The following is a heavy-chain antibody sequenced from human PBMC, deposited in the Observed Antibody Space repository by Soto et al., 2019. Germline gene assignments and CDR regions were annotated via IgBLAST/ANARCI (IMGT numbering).Heavy chain of an antibody. D-gene: IGHD2-15*01. CDR3: AREHCSGGSGYPERYNWFDP. J-gene: IGHJ5*02. V-gene: IGHV1-69*04. CDR1: GGTFSSYT. CDR2: IIPILGIA. Sequence: SVKVSCKASGGTFSSYTISWVRQAPGQGLEWMGRIIPILGIANYAQKFQGRVTITADKSTSTAYMELSSLRSEDTAVYYCAREHCSGGSGYPERYNWFDPWGKGTLVTVAS.